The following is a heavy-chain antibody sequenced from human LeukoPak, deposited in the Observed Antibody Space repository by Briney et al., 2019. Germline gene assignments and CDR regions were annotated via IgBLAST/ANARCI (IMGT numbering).Heavy chain of an antibody. CDR3: ARDRDSGSYYFGWFDP. V-gene: IGHV4-38-2*02. J-gene: IGHJ5*02. CDR2: IYHSGST. CDR1: GYSISSGYY. Sequence: SETLSLTCTVSGYSISSGYYWGWIRQPSGKGLEWIGSIYHSGSTYYNPSLKSRVTISVDTSKNQFSLKLSSVTAADTAVYYCARDRDSGSYYFGWFDPWGQGTLVTVSS. D-gene: IGHD1-26*01.